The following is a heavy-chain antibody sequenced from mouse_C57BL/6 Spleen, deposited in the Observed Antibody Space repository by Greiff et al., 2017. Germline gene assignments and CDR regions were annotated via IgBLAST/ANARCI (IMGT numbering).Heavy chain of an antibody. J-gene: IGHJ2*01. CDR1: GFTFSSYT. V-gene: IGHV5-9*01. D-gene: IGHD1-1*01. CDR2: ISGGGGNT. Sequence: EVNVVESGGGLVKPGGSLKLSCAASGFTFSSYTMSWVRQTPEKRLEWVATISGGGGNTYYPDSVKGRFTISRDNAKNTLYLQMSSLRSEDTALYYCARSSIYYYGSSLYYFDYWGQGTTLTVSS. CDR3: ARSSIYYYGSSLYYFDY.